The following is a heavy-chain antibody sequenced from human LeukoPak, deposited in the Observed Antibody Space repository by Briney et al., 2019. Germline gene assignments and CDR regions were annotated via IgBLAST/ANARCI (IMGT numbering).Heavy chain of an antibody. CDR3: ARVSSTTPDAFDI. J-gene: IGHJ3*02. CDR2: ISSSGSTI. Sequence: GGFLRLSCAASGFTFSDYYMSWIRQAPGKGLEWVSYISSSGSTIYYADSVKGRFTISRDNAKNSLYLQMNSLRAEDTAVYYCARVSSTTPDAFDIWGQGTMVTVSS. CDR1: GFTFSDYY. D-gene: IGHD1-26*01. V-gene: IGHV3-11*01.